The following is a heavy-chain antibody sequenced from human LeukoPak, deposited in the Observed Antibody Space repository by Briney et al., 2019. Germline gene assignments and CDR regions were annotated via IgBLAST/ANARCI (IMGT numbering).Heavy chain of an antibody. CDR3: ARLAVAGLDF. D-gene: IGHD6-19*01. CDR2: IYPGDSDT. Sequence: GESLKISCKTAGYPFTAYWIGWGRQMPGKGREWMGIIYPGDSDTIYRPSFQGQVTISADKSISTAYLQWNSLKASDTAMYYCARLAVAGLDFWGQGTLVTVSS. J-gene: IGHJ4*02. CDR1: GYPFTAYW. V-gene: IGHV5-51*01.